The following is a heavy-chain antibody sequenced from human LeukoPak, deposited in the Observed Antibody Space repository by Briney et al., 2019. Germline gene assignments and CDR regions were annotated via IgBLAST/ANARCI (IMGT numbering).Heavy chain of an antibody. V-gene: IGHV4-30-2*01. D-gene: IGHD2-21*01. CDR1: GGSISSGGYY. CDR2: ISHSGSI. J-gene: IGHJ3*02. CDR3: ARVLLDAFDI. Sequence: SQTLSLTCTVSGGSISSGGYYWSWIRQPPGKGLEWIGHISHSGSIYYSPSLRGRVTISLDRSKNQFPLNLSSATAADTAVYYCARVLLDAFDIWGQGTMVTVSS.